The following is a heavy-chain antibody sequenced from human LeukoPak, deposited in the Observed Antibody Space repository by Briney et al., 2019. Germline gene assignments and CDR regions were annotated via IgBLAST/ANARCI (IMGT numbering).Heavy chain of an antibody. J-gene: IGHJ4*02. CDR3: ARRKSGTNPGAFDS. D-gene: IGHD3-10*01. CDR1: GYTFTDYH. CDR2: INPKSGGT. V-gene: IGHV1-2*07. Sequence: ASMKVSCKASGYTFTDYHLHWVRQAPGQGLQGMEWINPKSGGTSRSRKFQGRITLTRDTSIDTAYLQLSGLTSDDSAVYCCARRKSGTNPGAFDSWGQGTLVTVSS.